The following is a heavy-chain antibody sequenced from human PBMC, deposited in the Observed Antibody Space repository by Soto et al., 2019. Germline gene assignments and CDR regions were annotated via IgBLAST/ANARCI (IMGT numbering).Heavy chain of an antibody. Sequence: EVQLVESGGGLVQPGGSRRLSCEAPGSTFSTFWLPWFRQAPGKGLVWVSRINSDGSSTYYADSVKGRVTISRDNAKNTLYLHLSSLRPEDTAVYYCARDFEYWGQGTLVTVSS. J-gene: IGHJ4*02. CDR3: ARDFEY. CDR1: GSTFSTFW. CDR2: INSDGSST. V-gene: IGHV3-74*01.